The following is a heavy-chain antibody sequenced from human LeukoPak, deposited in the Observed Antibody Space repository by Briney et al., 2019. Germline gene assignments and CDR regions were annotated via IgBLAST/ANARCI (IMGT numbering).Heavy chain of an antibody. CDR1: GGSISSYY. CDR2: IYYSGST. D-gene: IGHD3-3*01. Sequence: PSETLSLTCTVSGGSISSYYWSWIRQPPGKGLEWIGYIYYSGSTNYNPSLKSRVTISVDTSKNQFSLKLSSVTAADTAVYYCARKDDFWSGFGPWGQGTLVTVSS. CDR3: ARKDDFWSGFGP. J-gene: IGHJ5*02. V-gene: IGHV4-59*01.